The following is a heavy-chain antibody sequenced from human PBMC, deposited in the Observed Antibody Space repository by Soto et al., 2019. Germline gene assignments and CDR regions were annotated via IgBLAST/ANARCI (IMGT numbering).Heavy chain of an antibody. V-gene: IGHV4-4*07. CDR1: GGSISSYY. CDR2: IYSSGST. J-gene: IGHJ3*02. D-gene: IGHD6-19*01. CDR3: ARDELNKYSRGWSGPDAFDI. Sequence: QVQLQESGPGLVKPSETLSLTCTVSGGSISSYYWSWIRQPAGKGLEWIGRIYSSGSTNYNPSLKSRVTMSVDTSKNQFSLKLSSVTAADTAVYYCARDELNKYSRGWSGPDAFDIWGQGTMVTVSS.